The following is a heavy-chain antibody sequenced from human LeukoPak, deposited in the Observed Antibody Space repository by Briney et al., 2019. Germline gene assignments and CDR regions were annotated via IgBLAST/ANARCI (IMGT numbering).Heavy chain of an antibody. D-gene: IGHD3-16*02. Sequence: TGGSLRLSCAASGFTFSDYYMSWIRQAPGKGLEWVSYISSSGSTIYYADSVKGRFTISRDNAKNSLYLQMNSLRAEDTAVYYCARDFGWLGELSTPVYWGQGTLVTVSS. CDR2: ISSSGSTI. CDR3: ARDFGWLGELSTPVY. CDR1: GFTFSDYY. J-gene: IGHJ4*02. V-gene: IGHV3-11*01.